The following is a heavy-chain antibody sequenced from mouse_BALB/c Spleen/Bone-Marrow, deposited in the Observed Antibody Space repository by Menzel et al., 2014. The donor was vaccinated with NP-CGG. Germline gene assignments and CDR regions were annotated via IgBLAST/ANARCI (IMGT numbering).Heavy chain of an antibody. Sequence: QVQLQQPGAELAKPGASVKMSRKASGHTFTSYWMHWVKQRPGQGLEWIGYINPSTGYTEYNQKFKDKATLTADKSSSTAYMQLSSLASEDSAVYYCARYDGYEAYWGQGTLVTVSA. CDR2: INPSTGYT. D-gene: IGHD2-3*01. V-gene: IGHV1-7*01. CDR3: ARYDGYEAY. J-gene: IGHJ3*01. CDR1: GHTFTSYW.